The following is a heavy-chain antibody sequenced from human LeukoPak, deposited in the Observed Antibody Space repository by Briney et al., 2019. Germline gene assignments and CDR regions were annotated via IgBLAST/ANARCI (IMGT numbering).Heavy chain of an antibody. CDR1: GGTFSSYA. D-gene: IGHD4-17*01. CDR3: AREPYSYGARAFDI. J-gene: IGHJ3*02. CDR2: IIPIFGTA. Sequence: GASVKVSCKASGGTFSSYAISWVRQAPGQGLEWMGGIIPIFGTANYAQKFQGRVTITADESTSTAYMELRSLRSDDTAVYYCAREPYSYGARAFDIWGQGTMVTVSS. V-gene: IGHV1-69*13.